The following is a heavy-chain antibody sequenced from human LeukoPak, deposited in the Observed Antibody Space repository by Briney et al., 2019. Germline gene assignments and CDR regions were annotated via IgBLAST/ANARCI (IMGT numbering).Heavy chain of an antibody. D-gene: IGHD2-2*01. V-gene: IGHV3-7*01. Sequence: GGSLRLLCGASGFTFSRYWMPWVRQAPGKGLEWVTNIRQDGSEKYYVDSVKGRFTISRDNDKNSLYLQMNSLRSEDTAVYYCAREVKYRGYFDHWGRGTLVTVSS. J-gene: IGHJ2*01. CDR2: IRQDGSEK. CDR1: GFTFSRYW. CDR3: AREVKYRGYFDH.